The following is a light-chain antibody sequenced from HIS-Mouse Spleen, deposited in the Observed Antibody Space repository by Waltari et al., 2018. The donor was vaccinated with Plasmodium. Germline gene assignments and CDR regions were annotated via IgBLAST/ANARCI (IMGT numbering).Light chain of an antibody. CDR2: KDS. CDR3: QSADSSGTYRV. Sequence: SYELTQPPSLSVSPGQPARITCSGDALPKQYAFWYQQKPGQAPVLVIYKDSERPSGIPERFSGSSSGTTVTLTISGVQAEDEADYYCQSADSSGTYRVFGGGTKLTVL. CDR1: ALPKQY. J-gene: IGLJ2*01. V-gene: IGLV3-25*03.